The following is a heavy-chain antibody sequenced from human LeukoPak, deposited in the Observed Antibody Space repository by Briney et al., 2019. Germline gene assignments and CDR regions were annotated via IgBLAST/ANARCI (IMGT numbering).Heavy chain of an antibody. D-gene: IGHD2-15*01. CDR2: MYIGGNT. J-gene: IGHJ4*02. CDR1: GFTVSSTY. CDR3: ARGYCFDGKCPFAFDY. Sequence: GGSLRLSCAASGFTVSSTYMAWVRQAPGKGLEWASIMYIGGNTFHADSVKGRFTISRDNSKNTLYLQMNSLTAEDTAVCYCARGYCFDGKCPFAFDYWGQGTLVTVSS. V-gene: IGHV3-66*02.